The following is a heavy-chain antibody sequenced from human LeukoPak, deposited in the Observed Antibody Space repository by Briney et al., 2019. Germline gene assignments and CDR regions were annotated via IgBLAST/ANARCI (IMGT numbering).Heavy chain of an antibody. CDR1: GGSISSYY. V-gene: IGHV4-59*01. CDR2: IYYSGST. Sequence: SETLSLTCTVSGGSISSYYWSWIRQPPGKGLEWIGYIYYSGSTNYNPSLKSRVTISVDTSKNQFSLKLSSVTAADTAVYYCAREEGYYYYMDVWGKGTTVTVSS. CDR3: AREEGYYYYMDV. J-gene: IGHJ6*03.